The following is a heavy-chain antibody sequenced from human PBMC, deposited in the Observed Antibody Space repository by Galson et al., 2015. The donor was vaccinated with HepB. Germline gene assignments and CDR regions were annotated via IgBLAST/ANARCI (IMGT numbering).Heavy chain of an antibody. J-gene: IGHJ6*02. CDR1: GFSLRTSGMC. V-gene: IGHV2-70*11. D-gene: IGHD5/OR15-5a*01. Sequence: PALVKPTQTLTLTCTFSGFSLRTSGMCVSWIRQPPGKALEWLARIDWDDDKYYSTSLKTRLTISKDTSKNQVVLTMTNMDPVDTATYYCARIRSTIYYGMDVWGQGTTVTVSS. CDR3: ARIRSTIYYGMDV. CDR2: IDWDDDK.